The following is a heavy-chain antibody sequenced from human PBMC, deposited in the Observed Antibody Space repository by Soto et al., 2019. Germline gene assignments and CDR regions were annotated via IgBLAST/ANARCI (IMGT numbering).Heavy chain of an antibody. V-gene: IGHV3-23*01. Sequence: GSLRLSCAASGXTFSSYSMTWVRQAPGKGLEWVSGVIGTGGSAYYADSVKGRFTISIDKSTNTLYLHMNCLRAEYTDVYYCARGSAYSECDLEYWGQGTLGTVS. CDR2: VIGTGGSA. D-gene: IGHD4-4*01. J-gene: IGHJ4*02. CDR3: ARGSAYSECDLEY. CDR1: GXTFSSYS.